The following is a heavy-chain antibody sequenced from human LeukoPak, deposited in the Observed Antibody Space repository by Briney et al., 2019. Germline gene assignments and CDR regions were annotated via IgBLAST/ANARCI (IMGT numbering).Heavy chain of an antibody. D-gene: IGHD4-17*01. CDR3: ARQWVRVDYGDYDDCDAFDI. J-gene: IGHJ3*02. Sequence: PSETLSLTCTVSGGSISSSSYYWGWIRQPPGKGLEWIGSIYYSGSTYYNPSLKSRVTISVDTSKNQFSLKLSSVTAADTAVYYCARQWVRVDYGDYDDCDAFDIWGQGTMVTVSS. CDR1: GGSISSSSYY. V-gene: IGHV4-39*01. CDR2: IYYSGST.